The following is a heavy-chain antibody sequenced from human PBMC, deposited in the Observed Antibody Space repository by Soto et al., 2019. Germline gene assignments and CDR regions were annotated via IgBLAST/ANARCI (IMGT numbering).Heavy chain of an antibody. D-gene: IGHD3-16*01. J-gene: IGHJ6*01. CDR2: INHSGST. CDR1: VGSFSVYY. V-gene: IGHV4-34*01. CDR3: ASSHMIYGMDV. Sequence: PAETLSVTCVVYVGSFSVYYWSWIRQPPGKGLEWIGKINHSGSTNYNPSLKSRVTISVDTSKNQFSLKLSSVTAADTAVYYCASSHMIYGMDVWGQGTTVTVSS.